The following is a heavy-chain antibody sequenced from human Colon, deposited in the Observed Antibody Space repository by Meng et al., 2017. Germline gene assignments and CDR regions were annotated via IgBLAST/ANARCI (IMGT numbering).Heavy chain of an antibody. J-gene: IGHJ4*02. V-gene: IGHV4-61*03. CDR3: ARGRGSYSSIDF. CDR2: VYYTGSA. D-gene: IGHD1-26*01. CDR1: GGSVSSPSYY. Sequence: QVHLRGSRPRLVRPSETLSLTCTLSGGSVSSPSYYWSWIRQTPGKGLEWIGYVYYTGSANYNPSLKSRVTISVDTSKNHFSLNLTSVTAADTAVYYCARGRGSYSSIDFWGQGTLVTVSS.